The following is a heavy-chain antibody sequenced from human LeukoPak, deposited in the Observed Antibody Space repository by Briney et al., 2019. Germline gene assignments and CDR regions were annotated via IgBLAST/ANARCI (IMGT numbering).Heavy chain of an antibody. CDR2: ISGSGGST. D-gene: IGHD6-13*01. CDR1: GFTFSSYA. V-gene: IGHV3-23*01. CDR3: AKDGGSWSELFDAVDI. Sequence: GGSLRLSGAASGFTFSSYAMSWVRQAPGKGLEWVSAISGSGGSTYYADSVKGRFTISRDNCKNTLYLQMKSLRAEDTAVYYCAKDGGSWSELFDAVDIWGQGTMVTVSS. J-gene: IGHJ3*02.